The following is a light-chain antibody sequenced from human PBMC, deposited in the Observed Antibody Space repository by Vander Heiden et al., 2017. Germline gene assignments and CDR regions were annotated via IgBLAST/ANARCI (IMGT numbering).Light chain of an antibody. J-gene: IGKJ2*01. CDR3: MQALQTPRT. CDR2: LGS. Sequence: DIVMTQSPLSLPVTPGETASISCRSSQSLLHSNGYNYLDWYLQKPGQSPQLLIYLGSNRASGVPDRFSGSGSGTDFTLKISTVEAEDVGVYYCMQALQTPRTFVQGTKLEIK. V-gene: IGKV2-28*01. CDR1: QSLLHSNGYNY.